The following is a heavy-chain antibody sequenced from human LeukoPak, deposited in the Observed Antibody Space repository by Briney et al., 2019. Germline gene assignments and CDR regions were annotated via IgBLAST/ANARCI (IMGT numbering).Heavy chain of an antibody. J-gene: IGHJ5*02. CDR1: GGSISSGGYY. CDR3: ARAANYDSSGYPLLWFDP. Sequence: SETLSLTCTVSGGSISSGGYYWSWIRQHPGMGLEWIGYIYYSGSTYYNPSLKSRVTISVDTSKNQFSLKLSSVTAADTAVYYCARAANYDSSGYPLLWFDPWGQGTLVTVSS. V-gene: IGHV4-31*03. D-gene: IGHD3-22*01. CDR2: IYYSGST.